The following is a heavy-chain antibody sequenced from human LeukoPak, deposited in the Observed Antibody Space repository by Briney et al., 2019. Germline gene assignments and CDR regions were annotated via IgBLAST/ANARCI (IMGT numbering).Heavy chain of an antibody. CDR2: ISSSGSTI. D-gene: IGHD2-2*01. CDR3: ARHAYCSSTSCPLDY. CDR1: GFTFSDYY. V-gene: IGHV3-11*01. J-gene: IGHJ4*02. Sequence: AGGSLRLSCAASGFTFSDYYMSWIRQAPGKGLEWVSYISSSGSTIYYADSVKGRFTISRDNAKNSLYLQMNSLRAEDTAVYYCARHAYCSSTSCPLDYWGQGTLVTVSS.